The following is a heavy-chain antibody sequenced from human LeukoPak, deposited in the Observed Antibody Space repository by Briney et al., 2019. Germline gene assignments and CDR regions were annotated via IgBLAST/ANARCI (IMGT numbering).Heavy chain of an antibody. CDR3: ARLTGTRYDSSGYYSYYFDY. CDR1: GYTFTNYG. CDR2: ISAYNGNT. D-gene: IGHD3-22*01. Sequence: ASVKVSCKASGYTFTNYGISWVRQAPGQGLEWMGWISAYNGNTNYAQKLQGRVTMTTDTSTSTAYMELRSLRSDDTAVYYCARLTGTRYDSSGYYSYYFDYWGQGTLVTVSS. J-gene: IGHJ4*02. V-gene: IGHV1-18*01.